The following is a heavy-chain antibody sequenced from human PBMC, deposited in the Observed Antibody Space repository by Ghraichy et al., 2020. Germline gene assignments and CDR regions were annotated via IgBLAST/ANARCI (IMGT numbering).Heavy chain of an antibody. D-gene: IGHD6-19*01. Sequence: SETLSLTCTVAADSISTNNYWGWIRQPPGKGLEWIGGILYSGTTYYNPSLRSRVTISIDTSKKQFSLRLSSVTAADTAVYYCVRHGQWLLRNDNWGQGTLVTVSS. J-gene: IGHJ4*02. V-gene: IGHV4-39*01. CDR2: ILYSGTT. CDR1: ADSISTNNY. CDR3: VRHGQWLLRNDN.